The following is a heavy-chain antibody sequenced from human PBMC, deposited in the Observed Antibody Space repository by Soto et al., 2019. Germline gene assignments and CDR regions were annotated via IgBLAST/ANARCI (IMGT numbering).Heavy chain of an antibody. D-gene: IGHD3-22*01. CDR3: ARGSHVNIYYYDSSGYYGTPTSLYGMDV. Sequence: GASVKVSCKASGYTFTGYYMHWVLQAPGQGLEWMGWINPNSGGTNYAQKFQGRVTMTRDTSISTAYMELSRLRSDDTAVYYCARGSHVNIYYYDSSGYYGTPTSLYGMDVWGQGTTVTVSS. J-gene: IGHJ6*02. V-gene: IGHV1-2*02. CDR2: INPNSGGT. CDR1: GYTFTGYY.